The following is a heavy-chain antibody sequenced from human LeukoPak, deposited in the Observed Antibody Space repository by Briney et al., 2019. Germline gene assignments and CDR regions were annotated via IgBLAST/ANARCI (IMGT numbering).Heavy chain of an antibody. V-gene: IGHV5-51*01. J-gene: IGHJ5*02. CDR2: IYPRASDT. Sequence: GGPLQISCKGSGSRFTSYWIGWVRQMPGKGLYLMVIIYPRASDTRYSPSFQGQVTISADNSITTAYLQWSSLKASDTAMYYCARHDDWFDPWGQGTLVTASS. CDR3: ARHDDWFDP. CDR1: GSRFTSYW.